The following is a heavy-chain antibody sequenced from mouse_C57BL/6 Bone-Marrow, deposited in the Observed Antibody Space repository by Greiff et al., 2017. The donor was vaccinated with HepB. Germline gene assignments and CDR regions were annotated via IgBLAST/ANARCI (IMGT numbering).Heavy chain of an antibody. CDR2: ILPGSGST. CDR1: GYTFTGYW. V-gene: IGHV1-9*01. Sequence: VMLVESGAELMKPGASVKLSCKATGYTFTGYWIEWVKQRTGHGLEWIGEILPGSGSTNYNEKFKGKAAFTADTSSNTAYMQLSSLTTVDSAIYSCASWRYSNSSWFAYWGQGTLVTVSA. CDR3: ASWRYSNSSWFAY. D-gene: IGHD2-5*01. J-gene: IGHJ3*01.